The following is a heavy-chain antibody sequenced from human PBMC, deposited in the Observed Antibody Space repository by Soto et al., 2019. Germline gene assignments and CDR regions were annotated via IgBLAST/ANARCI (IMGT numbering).Heavy chain of an antibody. Sequence: GGSLRLSCVGSGFTLSSYPMNWVRQAPGKGLEWVSAISGTSDMTYYANSVTGRFTISRDNSKNTLYLQVSSLRVEDTAIYYCAKYRWGATTVTSINWGRGTLVTVSS. CDR2: ISGTSDMT. V-gene: IGHV3-23*01. CDR1: GFTLSSYP. D-gene: IGHD4-4*01. J-gene: IGHJ1*01. CDR3: AKYRWGATTVTSIN.